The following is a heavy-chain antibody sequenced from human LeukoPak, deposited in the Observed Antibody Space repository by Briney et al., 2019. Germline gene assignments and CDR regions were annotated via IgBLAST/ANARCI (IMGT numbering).Heavy chain of an antibody. CDR3: ASSSRVLRFLEWPDAGY. Sequence: GASVKVSCKASGYTFTSYGISWVRQAPGQGLEWMGWISAYNGNTNYAQKLQGRVTMTTDTSTSTAYMELRSLRSDDMAVYYCASSSRVLRFLEWPDAGYWGQGTLVTVSS. J-gene: IGHJ4*02. CDR1: GYTFTSYG. D-gene: IGHD3-3*01. CDR2: ISAYNGNT. V-gene: IGHV1-18*03.